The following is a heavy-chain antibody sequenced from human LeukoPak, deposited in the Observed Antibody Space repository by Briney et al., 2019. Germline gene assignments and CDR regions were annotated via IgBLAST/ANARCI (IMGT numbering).Heavy chain of an antibody. CDR3: ARDTVHRVAAVEGSY. V-gene: IGHV4-30-4*01. CDR1: GGSISSGDHY. D-gene: IGHD6-13*01. Sequence: PSETLSLTCIVSGGSISSGDHYWRWIRQPPGKGLEWIGHIHYSGSTYYNPSLKSRLTISVDTSKNQFSLNLKSVTAADTAVYYCARDTVHRVAAVEGSYWGQGTLVTVSS. J-gene: IGHJ4*02. CDR2: IHYSGST.